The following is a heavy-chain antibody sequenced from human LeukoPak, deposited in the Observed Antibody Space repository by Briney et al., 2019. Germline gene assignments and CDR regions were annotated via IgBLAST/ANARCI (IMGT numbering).Heavy chain of an antibody. V-gene: IGHV4-59*08. Sequence: SETLSLTSTVSGGSITSYYRSWIRQAPGKGLEWIGFIYDSGKTKYNPSLQSRVTISLDTSEKKFSLMVTSVTAADTAVYYCTRLLYNDSSGDRDSFDRGG. CDR3: TRLLYNDSSGDRDSFDR. CDR1: GGSITSYY. CDR2: IYDSGKT. D-gene: IGHD3-22*01. J-gene: IGHJ3*02.